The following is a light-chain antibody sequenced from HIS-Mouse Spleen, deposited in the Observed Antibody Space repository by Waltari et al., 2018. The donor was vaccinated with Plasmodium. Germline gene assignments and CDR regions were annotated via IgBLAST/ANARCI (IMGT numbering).Light chain of an antibody. V-gene: IGLV2-23*01. J-gene: IGLJ1*01. CDR3: CSYAGSSTYV. Sequence: QSALTQPASVSGSPGQSITISCTGTSSHGGSYNLVSWYQHHPGKAPKLMIYEGSKRPSGVSNRFSGSKSGNTASLTISGLQAEDEADYYCCSYAGSSTYVFGTGTKVTVL. CDR1: SSHGGSYNL. CDR2: EGS.